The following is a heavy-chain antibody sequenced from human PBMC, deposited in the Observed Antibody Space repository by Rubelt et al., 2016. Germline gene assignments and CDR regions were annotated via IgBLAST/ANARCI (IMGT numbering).Heavy chain of an antibody. D-gene: IGHD1-26*01. J-gene: IGHJ3*02. Sequence: EVQLVQSGAEVKKPGESLKISCKGSRSSFTTYWIGLVRQMPGKGLGCMGIIYPGDSDTSYGPSFQGQVTISADKSISTAYLQWSSLKASDTAMYYCARLRGSPQGAAFDIWGQGTMVTVSS. CDR2: IYPGDSDT. CDR3: ARLRGSPQGAAFDI. CDR1: RSSFTTYW. V-gene: IGHV5-51*01.